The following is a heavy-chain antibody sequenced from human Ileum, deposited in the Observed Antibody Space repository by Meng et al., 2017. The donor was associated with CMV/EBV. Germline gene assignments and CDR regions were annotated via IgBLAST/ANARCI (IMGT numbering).Heavy chain of an antibody. CDR1: GWTCTGYG. V-gene: IGHV1-2*02. Sequence: VCWRAAGWTCTGYGMDWVRQARGQGLGWMGWINPNSGGTNYAQKFQGRVTMTRDTSISTAYMELSRLRSDDTAVYYCARELESYGHPRYGYWGQGTLVTASS. D-gene: IGHD5-18*01. CDR3: ARELESYGHPRYGY. J-gene: IGHJ4*02. CDR2: INPNSGGT.